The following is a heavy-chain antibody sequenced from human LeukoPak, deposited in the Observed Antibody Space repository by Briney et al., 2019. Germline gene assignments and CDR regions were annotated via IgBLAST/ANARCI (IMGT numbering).Heavy chain of an antibody. V-gene: IGHV3-23*01. CDR1: GFTFSSYA. J-gene: IGHJ4*02. CDR2: ISGSGGST. D-gene: IGHD3-10*01. CDR3: ARDLGFGELSPGGY. Sequence: GGSLRLSCAASGFTFSSYAMSWVRQAPGKGLEWVSAISGSGGSTYYADSVKGRFTISRDNSKNTLYLQMNSLRAEDTAVYYCARDLGFGELSPGGYWGQGTLVTVSS.